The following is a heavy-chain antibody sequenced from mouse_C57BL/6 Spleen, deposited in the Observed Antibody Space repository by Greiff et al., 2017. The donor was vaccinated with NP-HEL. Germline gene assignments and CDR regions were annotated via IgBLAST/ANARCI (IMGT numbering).Heavy chain of an antibody. CDR1: GFTFSDYG. V-gene: IGHV5-17*01. CDR2: ISSGSSAI. CDR3: ARRYYDYDVFDY. J-gene: IGHJ2*01. Sequence: DVKLVESGGGLVKPGGSLKLSCAASGFTFSDYGMHWVRQAPEKGLEWVAYISSGSSAIYYADTVKGRFTISRDNAKNSLFLQMTSLKSEDASMYYCARRYYDYDVFDYWGQGTTLTVSS. D-gene: IGHD2-4*01.